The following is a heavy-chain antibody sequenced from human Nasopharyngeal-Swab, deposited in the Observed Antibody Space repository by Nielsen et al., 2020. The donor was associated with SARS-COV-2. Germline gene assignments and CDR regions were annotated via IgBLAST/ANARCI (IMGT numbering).Heavy chain of an antibody. CDR3: ASIAVAVEDAFDI. CDR2: ITGSGDAT. CDR1: GFTFSSYT. D-gene: IGHD6-19*01. J-gene: IGHJ3*02. Sequence: GESLKISCGASGFTFSSYTMSWVRQAPGRGLEWVSAITGSGDATNYADSVRGRFTISRDNSKSTLYLQMNSLRAEDTAVYYCASIAVAVEDAFDIWGQGTMVAVSS. V-gene: IGHV3-23*01.